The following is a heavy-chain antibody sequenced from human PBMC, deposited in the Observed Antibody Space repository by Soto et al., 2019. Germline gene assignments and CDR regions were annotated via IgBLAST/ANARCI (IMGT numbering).Heavy chain of an antibody. Sequence: QLQLQESGPGLVKPSETLSLTCTVSGGSISSRGYYWGWIRQPPGKGLEWIGTIYYSGSTYYNPSLKSRVTISVDTSKNQFALKLGSVTAADTAVYYCATSNWFDPWGQGTLVTVSS. V-gene: IGHV4-39*01. J-gene: IGHJ5*02. CDR3: ATSNWFDP. CDR2: IYYSGST. CDR1: GGSISSRGYY.